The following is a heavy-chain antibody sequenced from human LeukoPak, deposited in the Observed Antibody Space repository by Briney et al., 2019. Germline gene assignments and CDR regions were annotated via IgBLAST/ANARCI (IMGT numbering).Heavy chain of an antibody. CDR2: IYTSGST. CDR3: ARDGISTIFGVVITTDAFDI. V-gene: IGHV4-61*02. D-gene: IGHD3-3*01. CDR1: GGSISSGSYY. J-gene: IGHJ3*02. Sequence: SQTLPLTCTVSGGSISSGSYYWSWIRQPAGKGLEWIGRIYTSGSTNYNPSLKSRVTISVDTSKNQFSLKLSSVTAADTAVYYCARDGISTIFGVVITTDAFDIWGQGTMVTVSS.